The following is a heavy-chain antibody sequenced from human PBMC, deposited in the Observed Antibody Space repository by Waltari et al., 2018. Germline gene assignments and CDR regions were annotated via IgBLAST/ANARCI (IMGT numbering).Heavy chain of an antibody. Sequence: QVRLQESGPGLVKPSETLSLTCSVSGGSMNNDYWAWVRQSAGKELEWIGRIYTSGSGNNNPSLDKRVTMSVDTSKNEFFLRLRAVTAADTAVYFCARGNYFD. V-gene: IGHV4-4*07. CDR1: GGSMNNDY. D-gene: IGHD3-10*01. J-gene: IGHJ3*01. CDR3: ARGNYFD. CDR2: IYTSGSG.